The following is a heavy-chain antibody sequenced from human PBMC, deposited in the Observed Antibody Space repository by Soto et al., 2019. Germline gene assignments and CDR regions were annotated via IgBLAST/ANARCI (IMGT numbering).Heavy chain of an antibody. Sequence: PGGSLRLSCAASGFTFSDHYMDWVRQAPGKGLEWVARSRNKANSYTTEYAAPVKGRVTISRDDSKNSLYLQMNSLKTEDTAVYYCARGIAVAPGAFDIWGQGTMVTV. CDR1: GFTFSDHY. J-gene: IGHJ3*02. V-gene: IGHV3-72*01. CDR2: SRNKANSYTT. D-gene: IGHD6-19*01. CDR3: ARGIAVAPGAFDI.